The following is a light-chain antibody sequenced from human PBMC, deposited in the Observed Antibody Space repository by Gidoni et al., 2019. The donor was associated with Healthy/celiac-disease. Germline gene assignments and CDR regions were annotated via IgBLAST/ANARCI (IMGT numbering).Light chain of an antibody. CDR2: EVS. CDR3: SSYTSSTLENWV. Sequence: QSALTQPASVSGSPGQSITISCTGTSSDVGGYNYVSWYQQHPGKAPKLIIYEVSNRPSGVSNRFSGSKSGNTASLTISGLQAEDEADYYCSSYTSSTLENWVFGGGTKLTVL. J-gene: IGLJ3*02. V-gene: IGLV2-14*01. CDR1: SSDVGGYNY.